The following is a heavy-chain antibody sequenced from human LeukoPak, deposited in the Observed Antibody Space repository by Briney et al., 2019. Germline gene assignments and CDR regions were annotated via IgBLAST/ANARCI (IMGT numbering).Heavy chain of an antibody. J-gene: IGHJ4*02. CDR1: GGSFSGYY. Sequence: SETLSLTCAVYGGSFSGYYWSWIRQPPGRGLEGIGEINHSGSTNYNPSLKSRVTISVDTSKNQFSLKLSSVTAADTAVYYCARGGRRTYYYDSSGRLFDYWGQGTLVTVSS. D-gene: IGHD3-22*01. CDR2: INHSGST. CDR3: ARGGRRTYYYDSSGRLFDY. V-gene: IGHV4-34*01.